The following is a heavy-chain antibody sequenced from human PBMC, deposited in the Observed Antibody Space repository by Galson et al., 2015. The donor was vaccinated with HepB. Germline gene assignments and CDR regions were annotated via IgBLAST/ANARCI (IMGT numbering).Heavy chain of an antibody. V-gene: IGHV3-30-3*01. D-gene: IGHD1-26*01. Sequence: SLRLSCAASGFTFSNYALHWVRQAPGKGLEWVAVISYDGTNKYYADSVKGRFTVSRDNSKNTLYLQMNSLRAEDTAVYYCARDRGWEVLFFDYWGQGTLVTVSS. CDR1: GFTFSNYA. J-gene: IGHJ4*02. CDR2: ISYDGTNK. CDR3: ARDRGWEVLFFDY.